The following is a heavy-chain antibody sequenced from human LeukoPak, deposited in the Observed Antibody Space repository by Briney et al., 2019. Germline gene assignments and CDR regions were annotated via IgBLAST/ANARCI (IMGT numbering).Heavy chain of an antibody. CDR2: INPSGGST. D-gene: IGHD6-19*01. J-gene: IGHJ4*02. CDR3: ARENTPTSSGWYQPFDY. Sequence: ASVKVSCKASGYTFTGYYMHWVRQAPGQGLEWMGIINPSGGSTSYAQKFQGRVTMTRDTSTSTVYMELSSLRSEDTAVYYCARENTPTSSGWYQPFDYWGQGTLVTVSS. V-gene: IGHV1-46*01. CDR1: GYTFTGYY.